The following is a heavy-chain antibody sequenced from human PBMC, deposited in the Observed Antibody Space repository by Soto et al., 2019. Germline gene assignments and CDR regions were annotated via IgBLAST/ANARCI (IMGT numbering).Heavy chain of an antibody. J-gene: IGHJ4*02. D-gene: IGHD2-15*01. CDR2: INGGSTSV. Sequence: DVQLVESGGGLVKPGGSLRLSCEASGFTFSVSAMNWVRQAPGKGLEWVSSINGGSTSVHYADSVKGRFTISKDNANNSLSLQLNTLRVEDTAVYYCARGGGSLNYWGQGTLVSVSS. CDR1: GFTFSVSA. V-gene: IGHV3-21*02. CDR3: ARGGGSLNY.